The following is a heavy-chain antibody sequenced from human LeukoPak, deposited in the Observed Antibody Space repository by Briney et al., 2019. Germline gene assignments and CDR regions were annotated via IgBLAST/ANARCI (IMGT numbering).Heavy chain of an antibody. CDR2: ISGSGGST. CDR3: AKAPPTVLLWFGELLRVFDY. V-gene: IGHV3-23*01. CDR1: GFTFSSYA. D-gene: IGHD3-10*01. Sequence: QAGGSLRLSCAASGFTFSSYAMSWVRQAPGKGLEWVSAISGSGGSTYYADSGKGRFTISSENSKNILYLQMNSLRAEDTAVSYCAKAPPTVLLWFGELLRVFDYWGQGTLVTVSS. J-gene: IGHJ4*02.